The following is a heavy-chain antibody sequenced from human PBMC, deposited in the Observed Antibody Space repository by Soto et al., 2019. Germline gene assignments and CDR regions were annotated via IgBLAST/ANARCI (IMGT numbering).Heavy chain of an antibody. D-gene: IGHD3-9*01. V-gene: IGHV3-15*01. CDR2: IKSKTDGGTT. Sequence: GGSLRLSCAASGFTFSNAWMSWVRQAPGKGLEWVGRIKSKTDGGTTDYAAPVKGRFTISRDDSKNTLDLQMNSLKTEDTAVYYCTTEQEDFDWSSDIWGQGTMVTVSS. CDR1: GFTFSNAW. J-gene: IGHJ3*02. CDR3: TTEQEDFDWSSDI.